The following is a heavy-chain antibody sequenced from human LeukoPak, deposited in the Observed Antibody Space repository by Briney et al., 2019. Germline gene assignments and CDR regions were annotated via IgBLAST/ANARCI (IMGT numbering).Heavy chain of an antibody. CDR2: ISWNSGNI. CDR1: GFIFRDYA. Sequence: GGSLRLSCAASGFIFRDYAMHWVRHAPGKGLEWVSGISWNSGNIGYADSVKGRFSISRDNAKNSLYLQMDSLGPEDTALYHCVKTLPPFTGQLTYYFDNWGQGTLVTVSS. D-gene: IGHD4/OR15-4a*01. CDR3: VKTLPPFTGQLTYYFDN. J-gene: IGHJ4*02. V-gene: IGHV3-9*01.